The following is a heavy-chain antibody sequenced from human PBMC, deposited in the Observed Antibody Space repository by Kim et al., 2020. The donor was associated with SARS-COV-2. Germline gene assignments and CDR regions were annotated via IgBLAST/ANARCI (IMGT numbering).Heavy chain of an antibody. Sequence: ASVKVSCKASGYTFTDYFIVWMRQAPGQGLEWMGRINPNSGGTDYARKFQGRVSLTRDTSINTAYMELRSLTSDDTAVYYCAKDFVDTSGWYIGGFDYWG. D-gene: IGHD6-19*01. CDR1: GYTFTDYF. J-gene: IGHJ4*01. V-gene: IGHV1-2*06. CDR2: INPNSGGT. CDR3: AKDFVDTSGWYIGGFDY.